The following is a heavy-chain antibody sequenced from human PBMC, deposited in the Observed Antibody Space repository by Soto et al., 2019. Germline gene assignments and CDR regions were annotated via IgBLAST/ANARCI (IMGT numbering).Heavy chain of an antibody. V-gene: IGHV1-18*04. CDR1: GYTFTSHG. CDR3: ARARYCASPSCYKHYYYGMDT. Sequence: QDQLVQSGAEVKKPGASVKISCEASGYTFTSHGISWVRQAPGQGLEWLGWIRTYNSRTHYAQQVQSKVTMTTNTSTSTAYLDLRSLTFDDTAVYYCARARYCASPSCYKHYYYGMDTWGQWTTVTVSS. J-gene: IGHJ6*02. CDR2: IRTYNSRT. D-gene: IGHD2-2*02.